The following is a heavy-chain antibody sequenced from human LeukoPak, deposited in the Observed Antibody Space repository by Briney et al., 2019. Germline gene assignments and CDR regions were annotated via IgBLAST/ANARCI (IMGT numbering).Heavy chain of an antibody. CDR3: ARTMEGYYYDSSGYYALDAFDT. D-gene: IGHD3-22*01. CDR2: MNPNSGNT. Sequence: ASVKVSCKASGYTFTSYDINWVRQATGQGLEWMGWMNPNSGNTGYAQKFQGRVTMTRNTSISTAYMELSSLRSEDTAVYYCARTMEGYYYDSSGYYALDAFDTWGQGTMVTVSS. V-gene: IGHV1-8*01. CDR1: GYTFTSYD. J-gene: IGHJ3*02.